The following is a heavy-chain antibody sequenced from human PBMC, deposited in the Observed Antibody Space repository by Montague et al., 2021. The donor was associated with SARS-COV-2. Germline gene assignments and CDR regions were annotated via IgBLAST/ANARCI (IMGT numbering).Heavy chain of an antibody. J-gene: IGHJ4*02. D-gene: IGHD3-10*01. Sequence: SETLSLTCTVSGGSISSSSYYWGWIRQPPGKGLEWIGSIYYSGGTYYYPSLKSRVTISVDTTKNHFSLKLISVTAADTAVYYCARREDYYGSGSYPNWGQGTLVTVSS. V-gene: IGHV4-39*02. CDR3: ARREDYYGSGSYPN. CDR2: IYYSGGT. CDR1: GGSISSSSYY.